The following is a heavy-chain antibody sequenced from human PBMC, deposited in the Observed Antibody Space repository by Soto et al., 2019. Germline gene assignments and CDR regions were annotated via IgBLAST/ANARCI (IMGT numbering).Heavy chain of an antibody. CDR1: GFTFSSYA. V-gene: IGHV3-23*01. Sequence: EVQLLESGGGLVQPGGSLRLSCAASGFTFSSYAMSWVRQAPGKGLEWVSAISGSGGSTYYADSVRGRFTISRDNSKNTLYLQMNSLRAEDTAVYYCASAAREYYYYGMDVWGQGITVTVSS. J-gene: IGHJ6*02. CDR3: ASAAREYYYYGMDV. CDR2: ISGSGGST.